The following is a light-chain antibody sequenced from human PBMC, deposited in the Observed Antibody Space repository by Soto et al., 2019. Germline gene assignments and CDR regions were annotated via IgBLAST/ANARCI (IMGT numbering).Light chain of an antibody. CDR2: DAT. CDR3: QQYSHPIT. V-gene: IGKV1-33*01. Sequence: DIQMTQSPSSLSASVGDRVTITCQASQDISNYLNWYQQKLGKAPKLLIYDATNLETGVPSRFSGSGSGTDFTFTISSLQPEDIATYYCQQYSHPITFGQGTQLEIK. J-gene: IGKJ5*01. CDR1: QDISNY.